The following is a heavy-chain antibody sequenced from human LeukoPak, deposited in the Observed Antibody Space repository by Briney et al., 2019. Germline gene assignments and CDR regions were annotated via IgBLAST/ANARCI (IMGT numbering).Heavy chain of an antibody. V-gene: IGHV3-30*02. CDR1: GFTFSSYG. D-gene: IGHD4-17*01. CDR3: AKGHGDYGRGAFDI. CDR2: IRYDGSNK. J-gene: IGHJ3*02. Sequence: GGSLRLSCAASGFTFSSYGMHWVRQAPGKGLEWVAFIRYDGSNKYYADSVKGRFTISRDNSKNTLYLQMNSLRAEDTAVYYCAKGHGDYGRGAFDIWGQGTMVTVSS.